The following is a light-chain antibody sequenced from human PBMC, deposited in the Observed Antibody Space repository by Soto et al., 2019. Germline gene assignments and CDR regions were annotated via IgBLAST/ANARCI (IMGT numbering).Light chain of an antibody. CDR2: LNSDGSH. CDR3: QTWGTGIHYV. Sequence: QSVLTQSPSASASLGASVKLTCTLSSGNSSYAIAWHQQQPEKGPRYLMKLNSDGSHSKGDGIPDRFSGSSSGAERYLTISSLQSEAEADYYCQTWGTGIHYVFGTGTKLTVL. CDR1: SGNSSYA. V-gene: IGLV4-69*01. J-gene: IGLJ1*01.